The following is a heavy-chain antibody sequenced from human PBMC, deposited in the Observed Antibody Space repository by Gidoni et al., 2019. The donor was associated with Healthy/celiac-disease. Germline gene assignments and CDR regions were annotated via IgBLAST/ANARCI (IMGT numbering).Heavy chain of an antibody. CDR1: GFTFSSYG. Sequence: QVQLLESGGVVVQPGRSLRLSCSSSGFTFSSYGIHWVRQAPGTGLEWVTAISYDGRKKYDADSVKGRFTIARDNSKNTRYLQMNSLRAEDTAVYYCAKGVLGQQLAPFDYWGQGTLVTVSS. D-gene: IGHD6-13*01. CDR2: ISYDGRKK. V-gene: IGHV3-30*18. J-gene: IGHJ4*02. CDR3: AKGVLGQQLAPFDY.